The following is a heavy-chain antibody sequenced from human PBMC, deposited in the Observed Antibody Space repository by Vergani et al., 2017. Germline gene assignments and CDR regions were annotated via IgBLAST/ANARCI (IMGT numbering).Heavy chain of an antibody. CDR3: ASRDITIFGVVIIRGYYYYGMDV. V-gene: IGHV1-69*01. J-gene: IGHJ6*02. CDR2: IIPNFGTA. CDR1: GGTFSSYA. Sequence: QVQLVQSGAEVKKPGSSVKVSCKASGGTFSSYAISWVRQAPGQGLEWMGGIIPNFGTANYAQKFQGRVTITADESTSTAYMELSSLRSEDTAVYYCASRDITIFGVVIIRGYYYYGMDVWGQGTTVTVSS. D-gene: IGHD3-3*01.